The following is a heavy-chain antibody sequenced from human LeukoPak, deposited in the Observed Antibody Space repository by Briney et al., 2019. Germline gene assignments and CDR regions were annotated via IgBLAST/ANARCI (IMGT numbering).Heavy chain of an antibody. CDR2: IYYSGST. CDR3: ARAVTTRSGSNWFDP. V-gene: IGHV4-59*01. CDR1: GGSISSYY. J-gene: IGHJ5*02. D-gene: IGHD4-17*01. Sequence: PSETLSLTCTVSGGSISSYYWSWIRQPPGKGLEWIGYIYYSGSTNYNPSLKSRVTISVDTSKNQFSLKLSSVTAAGTAVYYCARAVTTRSGSNWFDPWGQGTLVTVSS.